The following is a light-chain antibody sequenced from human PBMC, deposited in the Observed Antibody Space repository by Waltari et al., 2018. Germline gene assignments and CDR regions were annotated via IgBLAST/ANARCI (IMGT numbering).Light chain of an antibody. J-gene: IGKJ1*01. V-gene: IGKV3-15*01. CDR2: GAF. Sequence: EIVMTQSPATLSVSPGERATLPCRASQSVSSNLAWYQQKPGQAPRLLIYGAFNRATDVPARFSGSGSGTEFTLTISSLQSEDFAIYYCLQYFNWPWTFGQGTKVEIK. CDR3: LQYFNWPWT. CDR1: QSVSSN.